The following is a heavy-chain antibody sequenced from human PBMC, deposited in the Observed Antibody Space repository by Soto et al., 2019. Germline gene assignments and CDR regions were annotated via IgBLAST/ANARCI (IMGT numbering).Heavy chain of an antibody. CDR1: GGSITNYY. Sequence: SETLSLTCTVSGGSITNYYWIWIRQPAGKGLEWIGRIYTKERTNYNLSFRNRVTMSVDTSKNQFSLKLDAVTAADTAVYYCARDDYKDGGNNWFDPWGQGTLVTVS. J-gene: IGHJ5*02. CDR2: IYTKERT. CDR3: ARDDYKDGGNNWFDP. D-gene: IGHD3-16*01. V-gene: IGHV4-4*07.